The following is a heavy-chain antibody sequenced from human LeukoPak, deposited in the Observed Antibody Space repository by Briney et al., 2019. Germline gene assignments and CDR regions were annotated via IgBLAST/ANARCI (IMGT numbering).Heavy chain of an antibody. V-gene: IGHV4-34*01. CDR2: INHSGST. D-gene: IGHD5-18*01. CDR3: ARMDTAMVRY. CDR1: GGSFSGYY. J-gene: IGHJ4*02. Sequence: PSETLSLTCAVSGGSFSGYYWSWIRQPPGKGLEWIGEINHSGSTNYNPSLKSRVTILVDTSKNQFSLKLSSVTAADTAVYYCARMDTAMVRYWGQGTLATVSS.